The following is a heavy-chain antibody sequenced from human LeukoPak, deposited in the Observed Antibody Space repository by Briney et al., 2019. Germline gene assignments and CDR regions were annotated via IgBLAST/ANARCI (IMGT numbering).Heavy chain of an antibody. CDR2: IYYSGST. J-gene: IGHJ4*02. CDR3: ARLSHLYGSGRPFDY. V-gene: IGHV4-59*08. CDR1: GGSISSYY. D-gene: IGHD3-10*01. Sequence: SETLSLTCTVSGGSISSYYWSWIRQPPGKGLEWIGYIYYSGSTNYNPSLKSRVTISVDTSKNQFSLKLSSVTAADTAVYYCARLSHLYGSGRPFDYWGQGTLVTVSS.